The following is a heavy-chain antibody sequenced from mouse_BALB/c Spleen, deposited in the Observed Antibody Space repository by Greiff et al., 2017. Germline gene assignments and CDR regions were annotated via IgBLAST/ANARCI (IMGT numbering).Heavy chain of an antibody. Sequence: EVQLQQSGPGLVKPSQSLSLTCTVTGYSITSDYAWNWIRQFPGNKLEWMGYISYSGSTSYNPSLKSRISITRDTSKNQFFLQLNSVTTEDTDTYYCARREGGGYYDYWGQGTTLTVSS. CDR1: GYSITSDYA. CDR3: ARREGGGYYDY. D-gene: IGHD1-1*02. V-gene: IGHV3-2*02. CDR2: ISYSGST. J-gene: IGHJ2*01.